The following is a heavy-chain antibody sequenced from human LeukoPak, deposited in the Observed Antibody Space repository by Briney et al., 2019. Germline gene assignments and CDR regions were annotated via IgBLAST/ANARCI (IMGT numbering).Heavy chain of an antibody. CDR2: IYYSGST. Sequence: PSETLSLTCTVSGGSISSHYWSWIRQPPGKGLEWIGYIYYSGSTNYNPSLKSRVTISVDTSKNQFSLKLSSVTAADTAVYYCASTVDGDHDFDYWGQGTLVTVSS. CDR3: ASTVDGDHDFDY. CDR1: GGSISSHY. V-gene: IGHV4-59*11. J-gene: IGHJ4*02. D-gene: IGHD3-10*01.